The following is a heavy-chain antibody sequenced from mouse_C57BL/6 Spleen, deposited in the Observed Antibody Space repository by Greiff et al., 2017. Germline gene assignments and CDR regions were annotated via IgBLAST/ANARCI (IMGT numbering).Heavy chain of an antibody. CDR2: IYPSDSET. J-gene: IGHJ2*01. Sequence: QVQLQQPGAELVRPGSSVKLSCKASGYTFTSSWMDWVKQRPGQGLEWIGNIYPSDSETHYNQKFKDKATLTVDKSSSTAYMHLSSLTSEDSAVYYCAREGGYFDYWGQGTTLTVSS. CDR1: GYTFTSSW. CDR3: AREGGYFDY. V-gene: IGHV1-61*01.